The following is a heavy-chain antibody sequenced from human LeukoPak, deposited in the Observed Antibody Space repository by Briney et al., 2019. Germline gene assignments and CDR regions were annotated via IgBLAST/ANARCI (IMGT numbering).Heavy chain of an antibody. CDR3: ARECGTPRGTLDV. CDR1: GGSISSGGHY. V-gene: IGHV4-31*03. Sequence: SETLSLTCTVSGGSISSGGHYWSWIRQHPGKGLEWIGYIYYSGSTYYNPSLKSRVTISVDTSKNQFSLKLSSVTAADTAVYYCARECGTPRGTLDVWGQGTTVTVSS. J-gene: IGHJ6*02. CDR2: IYYSGST. D-gene: IGHD1-1*01.